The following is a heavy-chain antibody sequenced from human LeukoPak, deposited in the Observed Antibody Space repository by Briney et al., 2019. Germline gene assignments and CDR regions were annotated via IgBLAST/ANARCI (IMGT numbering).Heavy chain of an antibody. V-gene: IGHV4-4*07. CDR1: GDSISGFY. Sequence: SETLSLTCTVSGDSISGFYWSWIRQAAGKGLEWIGHIYTSGSTNYNPPLKSRVTMSVDMSKNQFSLKLRSVTAADTAVYYCARLGGGSPNLDYWGQGTLVTVSS. J-gene: IGHJ4*02. D-gene: IGHD2-15*01. CDR3: ARLGGGSPNLDY. CDR2: IYTSGST.